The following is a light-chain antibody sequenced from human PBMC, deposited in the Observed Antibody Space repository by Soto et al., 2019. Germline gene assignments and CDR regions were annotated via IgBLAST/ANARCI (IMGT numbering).Light chain of an antibody. J-gene: IGKJ4*01. CDR3: QQSYDNPL. CDR2: AAS. CDR1: QSISGY. Sequence: DIQMTQSPSSLSASVGDRVTITCRASQSISGYLNWYQQKPGKAPKLLIYAASNSQSGVPSRFSGSGSGTDFTLTISSLQREDFASYYCQQSYDNPLFGGGTKVEIK. V-gene: IGKV1-39*01.